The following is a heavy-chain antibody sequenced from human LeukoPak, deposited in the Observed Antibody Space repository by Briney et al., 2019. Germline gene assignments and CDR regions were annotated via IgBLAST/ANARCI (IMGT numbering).Heavy chain of an antibody. CDR1: GFTFSSYN. Sequence: GGSLRLSCVASGFTFSSYNMNWVRQAPGKGLEWVSSISSSSRYIYYTDSVKGRFTISRDNAKNSLYLQMNSLRAEDTAVYYCAELGITMIGGVWGKGTTVTISS. CDR3: AELGITMIGGV. CDR2: ISSSSRYI. J-gene: IGHJ6*04. D-gene: IGHD3-10*02. V-gene: IGHV3-21*01.